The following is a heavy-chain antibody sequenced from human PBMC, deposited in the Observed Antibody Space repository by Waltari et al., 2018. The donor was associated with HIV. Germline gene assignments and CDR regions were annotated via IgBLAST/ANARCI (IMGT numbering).Heavy chain of an antibody. V-gene: IGHV4-38-2*02. CDR2: MYQSGTT. D-gene: IGHD2-8*01. Sequence: QVQLQESGPGLLKASETLSLTCTVSGHSMNGGFYWGWIRQPPGKGLEWIGSMYQSGTTFYNPSLKSRVTMSIDISKKQFSLKLDSVTAADTGVYYCARVSGQLIMNYWGQGTLVTVSS. CDR3: ARVSGQLIMNY. J-gene: IGHJ4*02. CDR1: GHSMNGGFY.